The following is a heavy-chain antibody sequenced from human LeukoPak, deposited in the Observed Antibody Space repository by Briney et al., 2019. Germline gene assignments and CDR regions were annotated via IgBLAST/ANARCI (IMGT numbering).Heavy chain of an antibody. CDR2: IIPIFGTA. Sequence: ASVKVSCXASGGTFSSYAISWVRQAPGQGLEWMGGIIPIFGTANYVQKFQGRVTITTDESTSTAYMELSSLRSEDTAVYYCARSGRMATITYYFDYWGQGTLVTVSS. CDR3: ARSGRMATITYYFDY. J-gene: IGHJ4*02. CDR1: GGTFSSYA. D-gene: IGHD5-24*01. V-gene: IGHV1-69*05.